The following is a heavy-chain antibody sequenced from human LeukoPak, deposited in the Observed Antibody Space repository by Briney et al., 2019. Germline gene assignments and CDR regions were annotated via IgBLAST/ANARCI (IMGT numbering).Heavy chain of an antibody. CDR2: LYSGGNT. CDR1: GFTFNNYA. V-gene: IGHV3-53*01. Sequence: GGSLRLSCAASGFTFNNYAMNWVRQAPGKGLEWVSVLYSGGNTYYADSVKGRFTISRDNSKNTLYLQMNSLRTEDTAVYYCARDRSDGFDYWGQGTLVTVSS. J-gene: IGHJ4*02. CDR3: ARDRSDGFDY.